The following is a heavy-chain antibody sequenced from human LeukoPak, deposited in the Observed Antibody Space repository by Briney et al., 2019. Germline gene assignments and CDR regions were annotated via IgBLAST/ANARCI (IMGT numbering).Heavy chain of an antibody. J-gene: IGHJ6*03. CDR1: GGSISSSSYY. CDR3: ASFSSWYGDYYYYYMDV. D-gene: IGHD6-13*01. V-gene: IGHV4-39*01. CDR2: IYYSGST. Sequence: PSETLSLTCTVSGGSISSSSYYWGWIRQPPGKGLEWIGSIYYSGSTYYNPSLKSPVTISVDTSKNQFSLKLSSVTAADTAVYYCASFSSWYGDYYYYYMDVWGKGTTVTVSS.